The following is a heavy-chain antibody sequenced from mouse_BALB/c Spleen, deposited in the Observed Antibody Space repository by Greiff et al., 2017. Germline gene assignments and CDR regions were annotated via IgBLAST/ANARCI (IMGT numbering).Heavy chain of an antibody. CDR3: ARDGVTTAGWFAY. CDR2: ISYSGST. V-gene: IGHV3-2*02. Sequence: EVQLVESGPGLVKPSQSLSLTCTVTGYSITSDYAWNWIRQFPGNKLEWMGYISYSGSTSYNPSLKSRISITRDTSKNQFFLQLNSVTTEDTATYYCARDGVTTAGWFAYWGQGTLVTVSA. J-gene: IGHJ3*01. CDR1: GYSITSDYA. D-gene: IGHD2-2*01.